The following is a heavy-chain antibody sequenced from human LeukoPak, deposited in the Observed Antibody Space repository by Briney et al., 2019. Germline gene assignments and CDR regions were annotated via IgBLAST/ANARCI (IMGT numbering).Heavy chain of an antibody. CDR2: IYYSGST. V-gene: IGHV4-59*01. Sequence: SETLSLTCTVSGGSISSYYWSWIRQPPGKGLEWIGYIYYSGSTNYNPSLKSRVTISVDTSKNQFSLKLSSVTAADTAVYYCARGRSIAARLDYYYYYMDVWGKGTTVTVSS. CDR1: GGSISSYY. J-gene: IGHJ6*03. CDR3: ARGRSIAARLDYYYYYMDV. D-gene: IGHD6-6*01.